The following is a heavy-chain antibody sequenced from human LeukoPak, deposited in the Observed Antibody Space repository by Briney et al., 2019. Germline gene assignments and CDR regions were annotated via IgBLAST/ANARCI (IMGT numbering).Heavy chain of an antibody. D-gene: IGHD6-13*01. V-gene: IGHV3-48*01. J-gene: IGHJ6*03. CDR1: GFTFNNYS. Sequence: GGSLRLSCAASGFTFNNYSMNWVRQAPGKGLEWISYISSRSITIYYADSVKGRFTISRDNAKNSLNLQMNSLRAEDTAVYYCARDGRKTYSSRGLWYMDVWGKGTTVTVSS. CDR2: ISSRSITI. CDR3: ARDGRKTYSSRGLWYMDV.